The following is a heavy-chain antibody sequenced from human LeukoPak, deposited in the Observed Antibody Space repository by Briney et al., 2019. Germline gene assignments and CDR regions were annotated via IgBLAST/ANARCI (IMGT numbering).Heavy chain of an antibody. CDR3: AREHDILSGYGFDI. J-gene: IGHJ3*02. CDR2: INAGNGNT. CDR1: GYTFTNYA. Sequence: GASVKVSCKASGYTFTNYAIHWVRQAPGQRLEWMGWINAGNGNTKCSQKFQGRVTITRDTSASTAYMELSSLRSEDTAVYYCAREHDILSGYGFDIWGQGTMVTVSS. D-gene: IGHD3-9*01. V-gene: IGHV1-3*01.